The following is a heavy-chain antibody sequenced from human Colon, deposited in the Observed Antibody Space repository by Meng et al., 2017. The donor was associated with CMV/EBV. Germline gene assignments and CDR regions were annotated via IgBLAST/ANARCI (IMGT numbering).Heavy chain of an antibody. D-gene: IGHD2/OR15-2a*01. CDR2: IDSSDRT. V-gene: IGHV3-23*01. J-gene: IGHJ4*02. CDR3: AKGSMPSAGGSLNYYDS. Sequence: GESLKISCAASGFTFSSFAMTWVRQAPGKGLEWVSTIDSSDRTYYADSVKGRFTISRDNSKNMVHLQMNSLRVEDTAIYYCAKGSMPSAGGSLNYYDSWGQGTLVTVSS. CDR1: GFTFSSFA.